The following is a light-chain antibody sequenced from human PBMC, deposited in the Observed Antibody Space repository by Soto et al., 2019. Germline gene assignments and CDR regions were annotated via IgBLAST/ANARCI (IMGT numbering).Light chain of an antibody. Sequence: EIVLTQSPGTLSVSPGQRATLSCRASQSVSSSFLAWYQQKPGQAPRLLIYGASSRATGIPDRFSGSESGTDFNINISRLEPEDFAVYSCQQYGSSPYTFGQGTKLEIK. CDR3: QQYGSSPYT. CDR2: GAS. V-gene: IGKV3-20*01. J-gene: IGKJ2*01. CDR1: QSVSSSF.